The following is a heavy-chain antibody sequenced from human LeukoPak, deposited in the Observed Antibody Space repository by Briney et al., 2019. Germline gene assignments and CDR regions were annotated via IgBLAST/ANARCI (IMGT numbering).Heavy chain of an antibody. CDR1: VFSPTTDGVG. Sequence: SGPTLVEPTQTLTLTCTFSVFSPTTDGVGVGWIRQPPGKALEWLALPYWNGDKRYSPYLRSGLIITKDTSKDQVVLTMTNMDPVDTAKYYCVQRLRGYSSGWYYFDYWGQGTLVTVYS. CDR3: VQRLRGYSSGWYYFDY. V-gene: IGHV2-5*01. J-gene: IGHJ4*02. D-gene: IGHD3-22*01. CDR2: PYWNGDK.